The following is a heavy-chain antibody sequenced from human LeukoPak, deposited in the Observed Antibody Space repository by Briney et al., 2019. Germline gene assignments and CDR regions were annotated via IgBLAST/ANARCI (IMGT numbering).Heavy chain of an antibody. V-gene: IGHV4-34*01. CDR3: AREPYRRYYYYYMDV. Sequence: SETLSLTCAVYGGSFSGYYWSWIRQPPGKGLEWIGEINHSGSTNYNPSLKSRVTISVDTCKNQFSLKLSSVTAADTAVYYCAREPYRRYYYYYMDVWGKGTTVTVSS. CDR2: INHSGST. J-gene: IGHJ6*03. CDR1: GGSFSGYY. D-gene: IGHD4-11*01.